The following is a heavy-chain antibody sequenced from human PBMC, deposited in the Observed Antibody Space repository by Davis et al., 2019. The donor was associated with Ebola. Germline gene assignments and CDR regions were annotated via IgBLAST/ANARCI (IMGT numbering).Heavy chain of an antibody. D-gene: IGHD4-11*01. V-gene: IGHV4-61*05. CDR2: IYYSGST. Sequence: GSLRLSCTVSGDSISSSSYSWGWIRQPPGKGLEWIGYIYYSGSTNYNPSLKSRVTISVDTSKNQFSLKLSSVTAADTAVYYCARAPTLTTVAAHYYYGMDVWGQGTTVTVSS. J-gene: IGHJ6*02. CDR1: GDSISSSSYS. CDR3: ARAPTLTTVAAHYYYGMDV.